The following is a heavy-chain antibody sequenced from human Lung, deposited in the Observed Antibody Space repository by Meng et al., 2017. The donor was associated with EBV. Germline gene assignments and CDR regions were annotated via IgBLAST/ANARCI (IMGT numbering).Heavy chain of an antibody. CDR2: IKSKTDGGTT. CDR3: IHLRNNQLLD. V-gene: IGHV3-15*01. D-gene: IGHD2-2*01. CDR1: GVTFINAW. J-gene: IGHJ4*02. Sequence: EVQLVESXXGXVXXGGXVRLSCAASGVTFINAWMSWVRQAPGKGLEWVGRIKSKTDGGTTDYAAPVKGRFTISRDESKNTVHLQMNSLTTEDTAVYYCIHLRNNQLLDWAQGTLVTVSS.